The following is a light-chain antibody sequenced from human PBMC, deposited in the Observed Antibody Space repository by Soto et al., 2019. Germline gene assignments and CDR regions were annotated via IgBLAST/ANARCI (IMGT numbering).Light chain of an antibody. CDR1: QSISSY. V-gene: IGKV1-39*01. CDR2: AAT. CDR3: QQSYSNPRT. J-gene: IGKJ1*01. Sequence: DIQMTQSPSSLSASVGDRDTITCRASQSISSYLNWYQHKPGKAPNLLIYAATTLQSGVPSRFSGSGSGTDFTLTISSLQPEDFATYYCQQSYSNPRTFGQGTKVEIK.